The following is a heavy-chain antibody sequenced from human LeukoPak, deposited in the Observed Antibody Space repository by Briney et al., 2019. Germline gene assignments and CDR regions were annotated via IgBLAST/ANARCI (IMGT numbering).Heavy chain of an antibody. D-gene: IGHD5-18*01. CDR3: ARVGCSYGDIDY. CDR2: ISSSGSTI. V-gene: IGHV3-48*03. CDR1: GFTFSSYE. Sequence: AGGSLRLSCAASGFTFSSYEINWVRQAPGKGLEWVSYISSSGSTIYYADSVKGRFTISRDNAKNSLYLQMNSLRAEDTAVYYCARVGCSYGDIDYWGQGTLVTVSS. J-gene: IGHJ4*02.